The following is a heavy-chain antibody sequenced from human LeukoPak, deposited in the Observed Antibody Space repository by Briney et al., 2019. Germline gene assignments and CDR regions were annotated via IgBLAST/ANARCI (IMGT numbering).Heavy chain of an antibody. CDR3: ARDPITYYYDSSGP. Sequence: GGSLRLSCAASGFTVSSNYMSWVRQAPGKGLEWVSVIYSGGSTYYADSVKGRFTISRDNYKNTLYLQMNSLRAEDTAVYYCARDPITYYYDSSGPWGQGTLVTVSS. CDR1: GFTVSSNY. CDR2: IYSGGST. J-gene: IGHJ5*02. D-gene: IGHD3-22*01. V-gene: IGHV3-66*01.